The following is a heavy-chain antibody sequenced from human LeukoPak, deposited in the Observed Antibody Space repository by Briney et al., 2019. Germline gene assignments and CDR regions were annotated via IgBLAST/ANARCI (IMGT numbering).Heavy chain of an antibody. Sequence: ASVKVSCKASGHTFTNYHIHWVRQAPGQGVEWMGAVYATGSVAINTQTFPVRVTMTRDTSTGTVYMELSSLRFEDTAIYYCATEAPRSYYFDYWGQGIQVTVSS. CDR3: ATEAPRSYYFDY. V-gene: IGHV1-46*01. CDR1: GHTFTNYH. CDR2: VYATGSVA. J-gene: IGHJ4*02.